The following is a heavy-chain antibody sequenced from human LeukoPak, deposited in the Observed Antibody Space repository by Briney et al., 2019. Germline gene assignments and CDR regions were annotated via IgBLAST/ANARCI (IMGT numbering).Heavy chain of an antibody. D-gene: IGHD5-24*01. J-gene: IGHJ4*02. Sequence: SETLSLTCTVSGGSISSGSYYWSWIRQPAGKGLEWIGRIYTSGSTNYNPSLKSRVTMSVDTSKNQFSLKLSSVTAADTAVYYCARAGWDGYNFLPDYWGQGTLVTVSS. CDR2: IYTSGST. CDR1: GGSISSGSYY. V-gene: IGHV4-61*02. CDR3: ARAGWDGYNFLPDY.